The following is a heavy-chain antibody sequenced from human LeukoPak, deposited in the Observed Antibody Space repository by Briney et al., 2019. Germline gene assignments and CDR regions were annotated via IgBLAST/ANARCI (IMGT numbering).Heavy chain of an antibody. D-gene: IGHD6-13*01. CDR2: ISSSSSYI. Sequence: GGSLRVSCATSGFSFSSYWMSWVRQAPGKGLEWVSSISSSSSYIYYADSVKGRFTISRDNAKNSLYLQMNSLRAEDTAVYYCARDVGYSSSWYYFDYWGQGTLVTVSS. CDR1: GFSFSSYW. CDR3: ARDVGYSSSWYYFDY. V-gene: IGHV3-21*01. J-gene: IGHJ4*02.